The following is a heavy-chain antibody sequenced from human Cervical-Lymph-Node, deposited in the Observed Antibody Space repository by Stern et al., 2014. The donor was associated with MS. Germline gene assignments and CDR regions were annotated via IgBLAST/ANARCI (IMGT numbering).Heavy chain of an antibody. CDR2: INPNSGGT. D-gene: IGHD3-9*01. Sequence: QVQLGQSGAEVQKPGASVKVSCKASGYTFTGNYIHWVRQAPGQGLEWMGRINPNSGGTKYAQKFQGRVSMARDTSISTAYMELSRLRSDDTAVYYCARGTYFDYYYYGMDVWGQGTTVTVSS. CDR3: ARGTYFDYYYYGMDV. CDR1: GYTFTGNY. V-gene: IGHV1-2*06. J-gene: IGHJ6*02.